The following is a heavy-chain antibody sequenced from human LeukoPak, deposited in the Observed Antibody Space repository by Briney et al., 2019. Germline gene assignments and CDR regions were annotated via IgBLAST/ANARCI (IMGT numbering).Heavy chain of an antibody. CDR2: INHSRST. Sequence: PSETLSLTCAVYGGSFSGYYWSWIRQPPGKGLEWIGEINHSRSTNYNPSLMSRVTISVDTSKNQFSLKLSSVTAADTAVYFCARQNCGSAPLRYWGQGTLVTVSS. V-gene: IGHV4-34*01. J-gene: IGHJ4*02. CDR3: ARQNCGSAPLRY. CDR1: GGSFSGYY. D-gene: IGHD3-10*01.